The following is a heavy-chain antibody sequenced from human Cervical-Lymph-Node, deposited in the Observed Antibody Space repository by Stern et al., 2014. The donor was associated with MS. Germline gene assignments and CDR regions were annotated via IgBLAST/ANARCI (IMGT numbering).Heavy chain of an antibody. CDR2: IYPYYSDT. CDR3: ARHVQGFDY. CDR1: GYSFTIYY. J-gene: IGHJ4*02. Sequence: VQLVQSGAEVKKPGESLKISCKLSGYSFTIYYIAWVRQMRGKGLEWMGVIYPYYSDTTYSPSFQAQVTISADKSIPPACLQWSSLRASDTAMYYCARHVQGFDYWGQGTLVTVSS. V-gene: IGHV5-51*01.